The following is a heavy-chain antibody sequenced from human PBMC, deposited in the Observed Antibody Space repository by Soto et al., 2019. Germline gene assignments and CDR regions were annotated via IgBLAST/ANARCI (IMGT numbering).Heavy chain of an antibody. CDR1: GGSISSVGYY. Sequence: VQLQESGPGLVKPSETLSLTCSVSGGSISSVGYYWSWIRQHPGKGLEWIGYVHHSGSTYYSPSLKSRVTLSIDTSKNHFSLKLSSVTAADTAVYYCARDYDFIQGAFDIWGQGTMVIVSS. V-gene: IGHV4-31*03. CDR2: VHHSGST. D-gene: IGHD3-16*01. CDR3: ARDYDFIQGAFDI. J-gene: IGHJ3*02.